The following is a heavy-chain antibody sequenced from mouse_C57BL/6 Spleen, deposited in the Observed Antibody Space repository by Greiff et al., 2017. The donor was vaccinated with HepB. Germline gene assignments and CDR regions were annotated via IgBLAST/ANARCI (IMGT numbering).Heavy chain of an antibody. CDR1: GYSITSGYY. CDR3: ASGPYFYYFDY. D-gene: IGHD2-10*01. Sequence: DVQLQESGPGLVKPSQSLSLTCSVTGYSITSGYYWNWIRQFPGNKLEWMGYISYDGSNNYNPSLKNRISITRDTSKNQFFLKLNSVTTEDTATYYGASGPYFYYFDYWGQGTTLTVSS. V-gene: IGHV3-6*01. J-gene: IGHJ2*01. CDR2: ISYDGSN.